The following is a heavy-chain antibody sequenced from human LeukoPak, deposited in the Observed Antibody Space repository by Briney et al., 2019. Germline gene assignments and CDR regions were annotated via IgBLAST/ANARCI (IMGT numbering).Heavy chain of an antibody. D-gene: IGHD1-1*01. Sequence: GGSLRLSCAASEFSVGTNYMSWVRQAPGKGLEWVSTIYTGGSTYYADSVRGRFTISGDNSKNTLYLQMNSLRAEDTAVYYCACTWVQLYYGMDVWGQGTTVTVSS. CDR3: ACTWVQLYYGMDV. V-gene: IGHV3-66*01. J-gene: IGHJ6*02. CDR2: IYTGGST. CDR1: EFSVGTNY.